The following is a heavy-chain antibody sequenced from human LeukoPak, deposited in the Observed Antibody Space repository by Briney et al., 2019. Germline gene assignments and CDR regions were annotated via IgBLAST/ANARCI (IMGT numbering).Heavy chain of an antibody. J-gene: IGHJ5*02. CDR3: ARSLAAAGPNWFDP. Sequence: GGSMRLSCAAAALTSTSYAMSWVRQAPGKVLEWVSAISGSGGSTYYADSVKGRFTISRDNSKNTLYLQMNSLRAEDTAVYYCARSLAAAGPNWFDPWGQGTLVTVSS. V-gene: IGHV3-23*01. D-gene: IGHD6-13*01. CDR2: ISGSGGST. CDR1: ALTSTSYA.